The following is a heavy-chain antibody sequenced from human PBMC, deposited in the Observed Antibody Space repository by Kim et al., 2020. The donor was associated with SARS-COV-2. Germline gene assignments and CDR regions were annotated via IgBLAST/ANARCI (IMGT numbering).Heavy chain of an antibody. CDR3: ARGVRFWSGYYYYYYYMDV. Sequence: SETLSLTCAVYGGSFSGYYWSWIRQPPGKGLEWIGEINHSGSTNYNPSLKSRVTISVDTSKNQFSLKLSSVTAADTAVYYCARGVRFWSGYYYYYYYMDVWGKGTTVTVSS. CDR2: INHSGST. CDR1: GGSFSGYY. D-gene: IGHD3-3*01. J-gene: IGHJ6*03. V-gene: IGHV4-34*01.